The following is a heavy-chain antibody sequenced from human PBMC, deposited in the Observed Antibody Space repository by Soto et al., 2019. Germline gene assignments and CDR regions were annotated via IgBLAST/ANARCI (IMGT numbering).Heavy chain of an antibody. V-gene: IGHV3-33*01. J-gene: IGHJ6*03. CDR1: GFTFSSYG. D-gene: IGHD6-13*01. Sequence: GGSLRLSCAASGFTFSSYGMHWVRQAPGKGLEWVAVIWYDGSNKYYADSVKGRFTISRDNSKNTLYLQMNSLRAEDTAVYYCAREGIAAAGTDYYYYYYMDVWGKGTTVTVS. CDR3: AREGIAAAGTDYYYYYYMDV. CDR2: IWYDGSNK.